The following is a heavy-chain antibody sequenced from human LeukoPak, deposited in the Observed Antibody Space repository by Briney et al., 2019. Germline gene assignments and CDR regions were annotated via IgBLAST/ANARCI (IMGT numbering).Heavy chain of an antibody. V-gene: IGHV3-21*01. CDR3: ARDRAIILFGAFDI. D-gene: IGHD3-3*01. J-gene: IGHJ3*02. CDR1: GFTFSSYS. Sequence: PGGSLRLSCAASGFTFSSYSMNWVRQAPGKGLEWVSSISSSSSYIYYADSVKGRIAISRDNAKNSLYLQMNSLRAEDTAVYYCARDRAIILFGAFDIWGPGTMVTVSS. CDR2: ISSSSSYI.